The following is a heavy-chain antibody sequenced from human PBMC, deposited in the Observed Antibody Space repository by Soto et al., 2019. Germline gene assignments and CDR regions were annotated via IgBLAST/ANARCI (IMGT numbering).Heavy chain of an antibody. J-gene: IGHJ4*02. V-gene: IGHV1-8*01. D-gene: IGHD2-2*01. CDR2: MNPNSGNT. Sequence: QLQLVQPGSEVKKPGASVTVSCQASGYTFTSYAINWVRQATGQELEWMGWMNPNSGNTCYAQKFQGRVTMTRNTSVSTAYMELSSLRSEDTAGDFCARGLPVVPADPRDYWGQGTLVTVSS. CDR1: GYTFTSYA. CDR3: ARGLPVVPADPRDY.